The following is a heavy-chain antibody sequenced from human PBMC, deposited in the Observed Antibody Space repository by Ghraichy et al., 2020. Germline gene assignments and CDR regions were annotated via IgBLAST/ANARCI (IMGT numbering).Heavy chain of an antibody. J-gene: IGHJ5*02. D-gene: IGHD1-26*01. CDR2: ISASNGDT. CDR1: GFTFTSYG. V-gene: IGHV1-18*04. Sequence: ASVKVSCKTSGFTFTSYGISWVRQAPGQGLEWMGWISASNGDTNYAQNLQGRVTMTTDTSTNTAYMEVRSLRSDDTAVYYCARDWDGRDDCFDPWGQGTLVTVSS. CDR3: ARDWDGRDDCFDP.